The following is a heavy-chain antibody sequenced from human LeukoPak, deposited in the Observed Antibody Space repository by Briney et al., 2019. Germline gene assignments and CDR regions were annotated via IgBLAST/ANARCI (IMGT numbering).Heavy chain of an antibody. Sequence: GGSLRLSCAASGFTFSNYEFNWVRQAPGKGLERVSYISSSGRNIYYADSVKGRFTISRDNAKNSLYLQMNSLRAEDAAVYYCARDLVQLWSKDFWGQGTLVTVSS. CDR3: ARDLVQLWSKDF. CDR2: ISSSGRNI. V-gene: IGHV3-48*03. CDR1: GFTFSNYE. D-gene: IGHD5-18*01. J-gene: IGHJ4*02.